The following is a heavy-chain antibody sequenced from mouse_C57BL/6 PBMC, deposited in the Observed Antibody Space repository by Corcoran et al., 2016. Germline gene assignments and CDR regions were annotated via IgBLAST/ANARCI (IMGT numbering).Heavy chain of an antibody. V-gene: IGHV9-3*01. CDR3: ARGLGLWFAY. J-gene: IGHJ3*01. CDR1: GYTFTTYG. CDR2: INTYSGVP. D-gene: IGHD4-1*01. Sequence: QIQLVQSGPELKKPGETVKISCKASGYTFTTYGMSWVKQAPGKGLKWMGWINTYSGVPTYADDFKGRFAFSLETSASTAYLQINNLKNEDTATYFCARGLGLWFAYWGQGTLVTVSA.